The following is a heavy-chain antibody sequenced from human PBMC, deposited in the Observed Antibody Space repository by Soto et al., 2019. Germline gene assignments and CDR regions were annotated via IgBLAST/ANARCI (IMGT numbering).Heavy chain of an antibody. CDR2: IYWDDDK. CDR1: GFSLSTSGVG. CDR3: AHAAAVPPPSIFDY. Sequence: SGPTLVNPTRTRTLTWTFSGFSLSTSGVGVGWIRQPPGKALEWLALIYWDDDKRYSPSLKSRLTITKDTSKNQVVLTMTNMDPVDTATYYCAHAAAVPPPSIFDYWGQGTLVTVSS. D-gene: IGHD6-13*01. V-gene: IGHV2-5*02. J-gene: IGHJ4*02.